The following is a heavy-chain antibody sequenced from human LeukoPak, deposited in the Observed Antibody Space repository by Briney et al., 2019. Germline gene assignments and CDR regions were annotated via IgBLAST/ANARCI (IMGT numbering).Heavy chain of an antibody. CDR3: ARGGGYDGLYFDY. Sequence: SGGSLRLTCAASGFSFSSYAMSWVRQAPGKGLEWVSAISGSAGSTYSADSVKGRFTISRDNSKNTLDLQMNSLRAEDAAVYYCARGGGYDGLYFDYWGQGTLVTVPS. CDR1: GFSFSSYA. CDR2: ISGSAGST. D-gene: IGHD6-19*01. J-gene: IGHJ4*02. V-gene: IGHV3-23*01.